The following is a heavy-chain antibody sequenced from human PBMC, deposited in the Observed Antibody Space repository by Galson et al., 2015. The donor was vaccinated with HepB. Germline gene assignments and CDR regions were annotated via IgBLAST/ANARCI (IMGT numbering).Heavy chain of an antibody. J-gene: IGHJ4*02. CDR1: GFTFSRHG. CDR3: VRESLMAMVTFDL. Sequence: SLRLSCAASGFTFSRHGIHWVRQAPGKGLECVAMIWHDGSNQLYADSVKGRFTISRDNSKNKLYLQMNSLRAGDTAIYYCVRESLMAMVTFDLWGRGTLVTVSS. V-gene: IGHV3-33*01. D-gene: IGHD5-18*01. CDR2: IWHDGSNQ.